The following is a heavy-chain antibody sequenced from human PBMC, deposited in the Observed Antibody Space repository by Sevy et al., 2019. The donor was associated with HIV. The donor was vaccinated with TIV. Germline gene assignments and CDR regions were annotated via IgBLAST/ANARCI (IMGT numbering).Heavy chain of an antibody. J-gene: IGHJ5*02. Sequence: GGSLRLSCAASGFTFSSYSMNWVRQAPGKGLEWVSSISSSSSYIYYADSVKGRFTISRDNSKNSLYLQMNSLRAEDTAVHYCARASVQYCPRKPPNWFDPWGQGTLVTVSS. CDR3: ARASVQYCPRKPPNWFDP. D-gene: IGHD2-8*02. CDR2: ISSSSSYI. V-gene: IGHV3-21*01. CDR1: GFTFSSYS.